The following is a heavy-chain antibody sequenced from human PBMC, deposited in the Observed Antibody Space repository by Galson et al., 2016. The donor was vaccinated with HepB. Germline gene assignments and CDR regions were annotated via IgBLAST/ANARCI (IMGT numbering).Heavy chain of an antibody. Sequence: SVKVSCKASGYTFTRYYIHWVRQAPGQGLEWMGIINPTGGSTKDAPKFQGRVTMTRDTSTSTVYMELSSLRSEDTAVYFCARGGNYDSSGSLRYWGQGTLVTVSS. CDR3: ARGGNYDSSGSLRY. D-gene: IGHD3-22*01. J-gene: IGHJ4*02. V-gene: IGHV1-46*01. CDR2: INPTGGST. CDR1: GYTFTRYY.